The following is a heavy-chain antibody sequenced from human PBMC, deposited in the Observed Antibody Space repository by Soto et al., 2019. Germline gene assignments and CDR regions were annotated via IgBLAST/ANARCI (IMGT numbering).Heavy chain of an antibody. Sequence: SETLSHTCAVYGGSFSGYYWSWIRQPPGKGLEWIGEINHSGSTNYNPSLKSRVTISVDTSKNQFSLKLSSVTAADTAVYYCARGRNDYVWGSYRYSHFDYWGQGTLVTVSS. V-gene: IGHV4-34*01. D-gene: IGHD3-16*02. CDR2: INHSGST. J-gene: IGHJ4*02. CDR3: ARGRNDYVWGSYRYSHFDY. CDR1: GGSFSGYY.